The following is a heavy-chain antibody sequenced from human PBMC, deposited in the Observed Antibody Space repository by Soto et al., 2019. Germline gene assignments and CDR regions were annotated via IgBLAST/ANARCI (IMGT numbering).Heavy chain of an antibody. CDR3: ARGPYYDMLKPFDP. Sequence: QVQLQESGPGLVKPSETLSLTCTVSGGSVSSGSYYWSWIRQPQGKGLEWIVYIYYSGSTNYNPSLKSRVTISVDTSKNQFALKLSSVTASDTAVYYCARGPYYDMLKPFDPWGQGTLVTVSS. J-gene: IGHJ5*02. D-gene: IGHD3-9*01. V-gene: IGHV4-61*01. CDR1: GGSVSSGSYY. CDR2: IYYSGST.